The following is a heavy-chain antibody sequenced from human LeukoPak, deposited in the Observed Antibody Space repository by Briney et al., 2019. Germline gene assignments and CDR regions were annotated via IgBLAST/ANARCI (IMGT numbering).Heavy chain of an antibody. J-gene: IGHJ6*02. D-gene: IGHD1-26*01. CDR1: GFTFSSYA. V-gene: IGHV3-30-3*01. CDR3: ARDRSGSYWPHYYYGMDV. Sequence: GGPLRLSCAASGFTFSSYAMHWVRQAPGRGLEWVAVISYDGSNKYYADSVKGRFTISRDNSKNTLYLQMNSLRAKDTAEYHCARDRSGSYWPHYYYGMDVWGQGTTVTVSS. CDR2: ISYDGSNK.